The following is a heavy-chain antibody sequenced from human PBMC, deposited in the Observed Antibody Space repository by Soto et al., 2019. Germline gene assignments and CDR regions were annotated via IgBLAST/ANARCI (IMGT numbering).Heavy chain of an antibody. D-gene: IGHD2-21*02. CDR1: GYTFINYY. Sequence: QVQLVQSGAEVKKPGASVKVSCKASGYTFINYYMHWVRQAPGQGLEWMGIINPSGGSTTYAQNFQGRVTMTRDTSTSTVYMELSSLRSEDTAIYYCARAGCGGDCSFDYWGQGTLVTVSS. V-gene: IGHV1-46*01. CDR3: ARAGCGGDCSFDY. CDR2: INPSGGST. J-gene: IGHJ4*02.